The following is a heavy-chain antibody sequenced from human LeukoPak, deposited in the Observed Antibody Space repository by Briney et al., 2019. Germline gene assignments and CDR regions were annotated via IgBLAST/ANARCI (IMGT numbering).Heavy chain of an antibody. CDR3: AREGIVGATLDYYGMDV. CDR2: TYYRSKWYN. V-gene: IGHV6-1*01. Sequence: SQTLSLTCAISGDSVSSNSAAWNWIRQSPSRGLEWLGRTYYRSKWYNDYAISVKSRITINPDTSKNQFSLQLNSVTPEDTAVYYCAREGIVGATLDYYGMDVWGQGTTVTVSS. J-gene: IGHJ6*02. D-gene: IGHD1-26*01. CDR1: GDSVSSNSAA.